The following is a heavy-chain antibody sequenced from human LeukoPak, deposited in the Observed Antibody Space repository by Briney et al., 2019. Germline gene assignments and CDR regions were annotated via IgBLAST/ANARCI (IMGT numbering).Heavy chain of an antibody. CDR2: INHSGST. J-gene: IGHJ4*02. V-gene: IGHV4-34*01. Sequence: SETLSLTCAVYGGSFSGYYWSWIRQPPGKGLEWIGEINHSGSTNYNPSLKSRVTISVDTSKNQFSLKLSSVTAADTAVYYCARGKRYYDFWSGYYTTVFDYWGQGTLVTVSP. CDR3: ARGKRYYDFWSGYYTTVFDY. D-gene: IGHD3-3*01. CDR1: GGSFSGYY.